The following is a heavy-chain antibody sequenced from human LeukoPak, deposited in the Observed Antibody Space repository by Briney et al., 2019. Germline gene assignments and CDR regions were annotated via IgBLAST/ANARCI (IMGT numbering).Heavy chain of an antibody. J-gene: IGHJ4*02. CDR3: ARDTVGSALDY. CDR2: ITPMFGTA. V-gene: IGHV1-69*13. D-gene: IGHD4-17*01. CDR1: GGTFSSYA. Sequence: GASVKVSCKASGGTFSSYAINWVRQAPGQGLEWMGGITPMFGTANYAQKFQGRVTITADESTSTAYMELSSLRSEDTAVYYCARDTVGSALDYWGQGTLVTVSS.